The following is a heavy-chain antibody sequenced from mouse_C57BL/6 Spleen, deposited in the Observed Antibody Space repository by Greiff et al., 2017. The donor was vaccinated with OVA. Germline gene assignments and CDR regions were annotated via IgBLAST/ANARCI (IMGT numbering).Heavy chain of an antibody. CDR1: GYTFTSYW. CDR3: ARWGSSYKYFDV. V-gene: IGHV1-69*01. Sequence: QVQLKQPGAELVMPGASVKLSCKASGYTFTSYWMHWVKQRPGQGLEWIGEIDPSDSYTNYNQKFKGKSTLTVDKSSSTAYMQLSSLTSEDSAVYYCARWGSSYKYFDVWGTGTTVTVSS. J-gene: IGHJ1*03. D-gene: IGHD1-1*01. CDR2: IDPSDSYT.